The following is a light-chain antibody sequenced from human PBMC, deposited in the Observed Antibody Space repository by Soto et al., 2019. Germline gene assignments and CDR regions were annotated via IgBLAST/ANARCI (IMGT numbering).Light chain of an antibody. Sequence: QSALTQPASVSGSPGQSITISCTGTSSDVGSYNLVSWYQQHPGKAPKLMIYEGSKRRSGVSTRFSGSKSGNTASLTISGLQAEDEADYYCCSYSGSSTPVVFGGGTKLTVL. CDR3: CSYSGSSTPVV. V-gene: IGLV2-23*01. CDR1: SSDVGSYNL. J-gene: IGLJ2*01. CDR2: EGS.